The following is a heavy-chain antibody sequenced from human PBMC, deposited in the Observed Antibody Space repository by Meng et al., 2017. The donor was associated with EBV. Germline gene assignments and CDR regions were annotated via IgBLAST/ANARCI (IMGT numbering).Heavy chain of an antibody. CDR1: GYTFTSYG. D-gene: IGHD3-22*01. V-gene: IGHV1-18*01. CDR3: ARDGRLYDTPSPFDY. J-gene: IGHJ4*02. Sequence: QVQLLHSGAEVNKPGASVKVSCKASGYTFTSYGISWVRQAPGQGLEWMGWISAYNGNTNYAQKLQGRVTMTTDTSTSTAYMELRSLRSDDTAVYYCARDGRLYDTPSPFDYWGQGTLVTVSS. CDR2: ISAYNGNT.